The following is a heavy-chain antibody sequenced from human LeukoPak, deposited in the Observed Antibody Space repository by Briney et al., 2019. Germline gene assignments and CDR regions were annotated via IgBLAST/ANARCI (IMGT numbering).Heavy chain of an antibody. D-gene: IGHD3-3*01. J-gene: IGHJ6*02. Sequence: SGGSLRLSCAASGFTFSSYAMSWVRQAPGKGLEWVSAISGSGGSTYYADSVKGRFTISRDNSKNTLYLQMNSLRAEDTAVYYCAKDRVLRFLEWLSDYYYGMDVWGQGTTVTVSS. CDR1: GFTFSSYA. CDR3: AKDRVLRFLEWLSDYYYGMDV. CDR2: ISGSGGST. V-gene: IGHV3-23*01.